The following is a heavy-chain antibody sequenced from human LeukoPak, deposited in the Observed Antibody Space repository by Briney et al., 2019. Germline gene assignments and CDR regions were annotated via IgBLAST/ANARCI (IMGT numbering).Heavy chain of an antibody. CDR1: GGTFSSYA. J-gene: IGHJ5*02. D-gene: IGHD3-16*01. CDR2: IIPIFGTA. Sequence: SVKVSCKASGGTFSSYAISWVRQAPGQGLEWMGGIIPIFGTANYAQKFQGRVTITADESTSTAYIGLSSLRSEDTAVYYCARDRLRLGGILSSGWFDPWGQGTLVTVSS. CDR3: ARDRLRLGGILSSGWFDP. V-gene: IGHV1-69*13.